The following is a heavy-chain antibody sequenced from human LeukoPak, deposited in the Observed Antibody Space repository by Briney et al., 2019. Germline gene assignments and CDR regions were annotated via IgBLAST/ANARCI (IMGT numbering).Heavy chain of an antibody. D-gene: IGHD1-1*01. Sequence: PGGSLRLSCGVSGLPFSDAWMTWVRQAPGKGLEWIGRILSKGSGGTTDYVAAVKGRFTISRDDSQNTIYLQMNSLRAEDTAVYYCAKEDTGGDPDYWGQGTLVTVSS. CDR3: AKEDTGGDPDY. V-gene: IGHV3-15*01. J-gene: IGHJ4*02. CDR1: GLPFSDAW. CDR2: ILSKGSGGTT.